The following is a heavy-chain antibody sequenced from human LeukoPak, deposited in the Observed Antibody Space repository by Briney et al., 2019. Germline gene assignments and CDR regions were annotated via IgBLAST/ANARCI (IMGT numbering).Heavy chain of an antibody. CDR1: GYRFTSYW. D-gene: IGHD6-13*01. Sequence: GESLKISCKGSGYRFTSYWIGWVGQMPGKGLERMGIIYPGDSDTRYSPSFQGQVTISADKSISTAYLQWSRLKASDTAMYYCARRGIAAAGTLLDYWGQATLVTVSS. V-gene: IGHV5-51*01. CDR3: ARRGIAAAGTLLDY. CDR2: IYPGDSDT. J-gene: IGHJ4*02.